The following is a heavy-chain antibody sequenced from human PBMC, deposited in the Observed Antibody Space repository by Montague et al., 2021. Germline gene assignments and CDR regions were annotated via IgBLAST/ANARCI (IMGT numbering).Heavy chain of an antibody. CDR2: IYDSGTT. D-gene: IGHD7-27*01. V-gene: IGHV4-59*08. Sequence: SETLSLTCTVSGGSISEFYWSWIRQSPEKGLEWIGYIYDSGTTNYNPSLKSRVTISADTSMNQFSLDQRSVTTADTAVYFCARRLGIRDPFDYWGQGTLVTVSS. CDR3: ARRLGIRDPFDY. CDR1: GGSISEFY. J-gene: IGHJ4*02.